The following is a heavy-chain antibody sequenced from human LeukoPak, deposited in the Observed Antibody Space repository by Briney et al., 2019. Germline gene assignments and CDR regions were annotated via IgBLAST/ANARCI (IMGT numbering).Heavy chain of an antibody. D-gene: IGHD1-26*01. CDR2: INPNSGGT. V-gene: IGHV1-2*02. Sequence: ASVKVSCKASGYTFTGYYMHWVRQAPGQGLEWMGWINPNSGGTNYAQKFQGGVTMTRDTSISTAYMELSRLRSDDTAVYYCARYLGAGTYNWFDPWGQGTLVTVSS. CDR3: ARYLGAGTYNWFDP. J-gene: IGHJ5*02. CDR1: GYTFTGYY.